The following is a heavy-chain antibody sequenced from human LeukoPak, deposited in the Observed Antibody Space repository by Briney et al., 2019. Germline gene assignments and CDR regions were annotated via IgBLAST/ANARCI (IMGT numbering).Heavy chain of an antibody. J-gene: IGHJ4*02. CDR1: GFTFSDYY. D-gene: IGHD3-3*01. V-gene: IGHV4-34*01. CDR2: INHSGST. CDR3: ARAGHYDFWSGYYTPFDY. Sequence: GSLRLSCAASGFTFSDYYMSWIRQPPGKGLEWIGEINHSGSTNYNPSLKSRVTISVDTSKNQFSLKLSSVTAADTAVYYCARAGHYDFWSGYYTPFDYWGQGTLVTVSS.